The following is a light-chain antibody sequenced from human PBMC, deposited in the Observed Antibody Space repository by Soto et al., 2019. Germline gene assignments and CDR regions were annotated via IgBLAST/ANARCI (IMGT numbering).Light chain of an antibody. CDR1: QTISSW. J-gene: IGKJ1*01. CDR2: KAS. CDR3: QHYNSYSEA. Sequence: DIQMSRDPATMSGFVVAIVTITCRASQTISSWLAWYQQKPGKAPKLLIYKASTLKSGVPSRFSGSGSGTEFTLTISSLQPDDFATYYCQHYNSYSEAFGQGTKV. V-gene: IGKV1-5*03.